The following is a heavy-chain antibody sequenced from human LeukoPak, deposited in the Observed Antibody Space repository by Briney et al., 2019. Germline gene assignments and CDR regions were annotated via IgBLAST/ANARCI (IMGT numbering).Heavy chain of an antibody. V-gene: IGHV3-33*06. J-gene: IGHJ4*02. D-gene: IGHD6-19*01. CDR1: GFTLSSYG. CDR3: AKDRAAARIAVAGRPIDY. Sequence: GGSLRLSCAASGFTLSSYGMHWVRQAPGKGLEWVAVIWHDGNNKYYADSVKGRFTISRDNSKNTVYLQMNSLRAEDTAVYYCAKDRAAARIAVAGRPIDYWGQGTLVTVSS. CDR2: IWHDGNNK.